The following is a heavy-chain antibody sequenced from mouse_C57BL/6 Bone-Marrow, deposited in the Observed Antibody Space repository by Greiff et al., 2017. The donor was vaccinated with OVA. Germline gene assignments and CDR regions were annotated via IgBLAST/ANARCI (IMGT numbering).Heavy chain of an antibody. Sequence: VKLVESGAELVRPGASVTLSCKASGYTFTDYEMHWVKQTPVHGLEWIGAIDPETGGTAYNQQFKGKAIMTADKSYSTAYMALRSLTSEDSAVDYCTRGYSNYYAIDYWGQGTSVTVSS. CDR1: GYTFTDYE. V-gene: IGHV1-15*01. D-gene: IGHD2-5*01. J-gene: IGHJ4*01. CDR3: TRGYSNYYAIDY. CDR2: IDPETGGT.